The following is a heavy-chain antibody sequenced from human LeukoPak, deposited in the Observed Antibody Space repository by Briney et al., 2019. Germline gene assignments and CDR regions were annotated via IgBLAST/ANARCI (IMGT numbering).Heavy chain of an antibody. D-gene: IGHD2-2*01. CDR2: IYHSGST. CDR1: GYSISSGYY. V-gene: IGHV4-38-2*01. J-gene: IGHJ4*02. CDR3: AALGYGSTTSCDGRDFDY. Sequence: KPSETLSLTCAVSGYSISSGYYWGWIRQPPGKGLEWIGSIYHSGSTYYNPSLKSRVTISVDTSKNQFSLKLSSVTAAATAVYDWAALGYGSTTSCDGRDFDYWGQGTLVTVSS.